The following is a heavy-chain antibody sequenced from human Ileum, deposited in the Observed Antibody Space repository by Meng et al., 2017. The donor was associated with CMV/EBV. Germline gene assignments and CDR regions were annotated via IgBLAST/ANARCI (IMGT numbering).Heavy chain of an antibody. CDR1: GYSFTDYY. J-gene: IGHJ4*02. Sequence: ASVKVSCKASGYSFTDYYIHWVRQAPGQGLEWMGWINPSGGDTAYAQKFQGRVIMTRDTSISTAYLELTKLRSDDTAIYYCARYEDYCSDTACFLGPYFDNWGQGTLVTVSS. CDR3: ARYEDYCSDTACFLGPYFDN. CDR2: INPSGGDT. D-gene: IGHD2-2*01. V-gene: IGHV1-2*02.